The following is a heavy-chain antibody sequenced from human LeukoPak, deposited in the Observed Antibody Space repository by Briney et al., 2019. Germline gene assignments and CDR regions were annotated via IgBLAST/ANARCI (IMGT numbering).Heavy chain of an antibody. J-gene: IGHJ6*04. CDR1: GFTFSSYG. V-gene: IGHV3-30*18. CDR3: AKAVYDYGDYYRSMDV. Sequence: GRSLRLSCAASGFTFSSYGMHWVRQAPGKGLEWVAVISYDGSNKYYADSVKGRFTISRDNSKNTLYLQMNSLRAEDTAVYYCAKAVYDYGDYYRSMDVWGKGTTVTVSS. D-gene: IGHD4-17*01. CDR2: ISYDGSNK.